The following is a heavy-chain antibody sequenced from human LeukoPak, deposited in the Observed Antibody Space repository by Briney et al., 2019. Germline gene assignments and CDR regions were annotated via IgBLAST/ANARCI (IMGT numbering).Heavy chain of an antibody. CDR1: GYTFTSYG. Sequence: SVKVSCKASGYTFTSYGISWVRQAPGQGLEWMGGIIPIFGTANYAQKFQGRVTITADESTSTAYMELSSLRSEDTAVYYCARAEYYYDSSGYPLIWGEGTLVTVSS. CDR3: ARAEYYYDSSGYPLI. J-gene: IGHJ4*02. D-gene: IGHD3-22*01. V-gene: IGHV1-69*13. CDR2: IIPIFGTA.